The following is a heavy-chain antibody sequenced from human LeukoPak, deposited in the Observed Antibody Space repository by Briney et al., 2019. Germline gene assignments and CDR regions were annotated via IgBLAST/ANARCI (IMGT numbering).Heavy chain of an antibody. Sequence: PGGSLRLSCAASGFTFSNYWMSWVRQAPGKGVEWLANIQVDGSEKYYVDSVKGRFTISRDNAKNSLYLQMNSLRVEDTAVYYCARDGGSGNPGADYWGQGALVTVSS. CDR3: ARDGGSGNPGADY. CDR1: GFTFSNYW. V-gene: IGHV3-7*01. J-gene: IGHJ4*02. D-gene: IGHD2-15*01. CDR2: IQVDGSEK.